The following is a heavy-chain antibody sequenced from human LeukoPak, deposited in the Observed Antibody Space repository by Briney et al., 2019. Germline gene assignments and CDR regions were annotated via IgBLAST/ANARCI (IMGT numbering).Heavy chain of an antibody. J-gene: IGHJ4*02. CDR1: GFTFSSYW. Sequence: PGGSLRLSCEASGFTFSSYWMHWVRQAPGKGLEWVAVVSYDGSKKFYADSVKGRFTISRDNSKNTLSLQMNSLRAEDTAVYYCAKELRGYSYGEHWGQGTLVTVSS. V-gene: IGHV3-30*18. CDR2: VSYDGSKK. D-gene: IGHD5-18*01. CDR3: AKELRGYSYGEH.